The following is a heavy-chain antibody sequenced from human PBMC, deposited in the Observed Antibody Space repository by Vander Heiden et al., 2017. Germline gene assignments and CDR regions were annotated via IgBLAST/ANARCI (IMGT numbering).Heavy chain of an antibody. D-gene: IGHD2-8*01. CDR2: IIPFLRVA. V-gene: IGHV1-69*10. J-gene: IGHJ6*02. CDR1: GSTLSSFA. CDR3: ASRYCANGVCQKTNYYYYGMDV. Sequence: QVQLVQSGAEVKKPGSSVKVSCRASGSTLSSFAISWVRQAPGQGLEWMGGIIPFLRVADYAQKFQGSVTITADTSTNTAYLELSSLRSEDTAVYYCASRYCANGVCQKTNYYYYGMDVWGQGTTVTVSS.